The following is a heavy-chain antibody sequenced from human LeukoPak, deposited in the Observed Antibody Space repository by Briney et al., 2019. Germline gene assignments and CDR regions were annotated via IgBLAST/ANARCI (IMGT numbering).Heavy chain of an antibody. V-gene: IGHV3-23*01. CDR2: IGSDNNP. CDR3: AKDLRNWSGIDC. J-gene: IGHJ4*02. CDR1: GFTFSGNA. Sequence: PGGSLRLSCAASGFTFSGNAMNWVRQAPGKGLEWVSGIGSDNNPHYTDSVKGRFTISRDNSKNSLYLQMNSLRAEDTARYYSAKDLRNWSGIDCWGQGTLVTVSS. D-gene: IGHD3-3*01.